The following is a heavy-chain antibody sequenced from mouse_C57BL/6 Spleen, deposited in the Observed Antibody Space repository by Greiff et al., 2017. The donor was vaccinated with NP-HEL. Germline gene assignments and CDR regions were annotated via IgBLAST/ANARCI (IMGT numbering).Heavy chain of an antibody. D-gene: IGHD2-3*01. J-gene: IGHJ4*01. V-gene: IGHV2-2*01. CDR1: GFSLTSYG. Sequence: VQGVESGPGLVQPSQSLSITCTVSGFSLTSYGVHWVRQSPGKGLEWLGVIWSGGSTDYNAAFISRLSISKDNSKSQVFFKMNSLQADDTAIYYCARKGWLLEEGYYAMDYWGQGTSVTVSS. CDR2: IWSGGST. CDR3: ARKGWLLEEGYYAMDY.